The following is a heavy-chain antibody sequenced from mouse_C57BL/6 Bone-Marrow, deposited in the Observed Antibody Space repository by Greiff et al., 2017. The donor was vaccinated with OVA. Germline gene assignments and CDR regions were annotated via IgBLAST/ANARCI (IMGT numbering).Heavy chain of an antibody. CDR1: GYTFTSYW. J-gene: IGHJ4*01. D-gene: IGHD2-1*01. V-gene: IGHV1-59*01. CDR2: IDPYDSYT. CDR3: ARRGYYG. Sequence: QVQLQQPGAELVRPGTSVKLSCKASGYTFTSYWMHWVKQRPGQGLEWIGVIDPYDSYTNYNQKFKGKATLTVDTSSSTAYMQLSSRTSEDAAVYYCARRGYYGWGKGTSVTVSS.